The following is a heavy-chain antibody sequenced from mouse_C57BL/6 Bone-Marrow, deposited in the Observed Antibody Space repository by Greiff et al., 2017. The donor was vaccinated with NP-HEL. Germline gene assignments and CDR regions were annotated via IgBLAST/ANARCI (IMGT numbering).Heavy chain of an antibody. CDR2: IDPEPGGP. J-gene: IGHJ2*01. V-gene: IGHV1-15*01. D-gene: IGHD1-1*01. CDR1: GYTFTDFE. CDR3: TRYYYGSSYDY. Sequence: QVQLQQSGAELVRPGASVTLSCKASGYTFTDFEMHWLKQTPVHGLDWIGAIDPEPGGPAYNQKFKGKAILTAAKSSSTAYMELRSLTSEDSAVYYCTRYYYGSSYDYWGQGTTLTVSS.